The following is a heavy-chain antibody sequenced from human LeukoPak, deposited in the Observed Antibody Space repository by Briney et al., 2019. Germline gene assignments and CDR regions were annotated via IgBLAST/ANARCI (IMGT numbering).Heavy chain of an antibody. CDR2: IYTSGST. D-gene: IGHD1-26*01. CDR3: ARGRGGTFLDYFDY. J-gene: IGHJ4*02. CDR1: GGSVSSGNYY. Sequence: SETLSLTCTVSGGSVSSGNYYWSWVRQPAGQGLEWLGRIYTSGSTDYNPSLKSRVTISADTSNNQFSLKLSSVTAADTAVYYCARGRGGTFLDYFDYWGQGTLVTVSS. V-gene: IGHV4-61*02.